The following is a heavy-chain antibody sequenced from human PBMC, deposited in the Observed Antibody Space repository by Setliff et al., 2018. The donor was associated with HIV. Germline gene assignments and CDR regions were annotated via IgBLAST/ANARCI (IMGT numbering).Heavy chain of an antibody. CDR3: ARDHVGHYYHYMDV. V-gene: IGHV1-46*01. Sequence: GASVKVSCKASGYSFTSYFMHWVRQAPGQGLEWMGLINSSGGGTTYAQKFQGRVTMTRDASTNTVNMELSSLRSEDTAVYYCARDHVGHYYHYMDVWGKGTTVTVS. J-gene: IGHJ6*03. CDR1: GYSFTSYF. D-gene: IGHD1-26*01. CDR2: INSSGGGT.